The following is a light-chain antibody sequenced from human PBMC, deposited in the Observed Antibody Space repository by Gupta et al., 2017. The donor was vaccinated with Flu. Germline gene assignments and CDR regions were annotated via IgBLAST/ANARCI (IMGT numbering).Light chain of an antibody. V-gene: IGLV1-51*02. J-gene: IGLJ2*01. CDR3: GTWDSILSALL. CDR1: SSNIGNNY. Sequence: QSVLTQPPSVSAAPGQTVTISCSGSSSNIGNNYVSWYQQLPGTAPNLLIYEDNKRPSGIPDRFSGSKSGTSATLGITGLQTGDEADYYCGTWDSILSALLFGGGTKLTVL. CDR2: EDN.